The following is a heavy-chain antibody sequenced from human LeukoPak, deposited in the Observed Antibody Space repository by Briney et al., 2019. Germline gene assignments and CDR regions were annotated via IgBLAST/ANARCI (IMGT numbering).Heavy chain of an antibody. CDR3: ARGSTGTTSLFDY. Sequence: SETLSLTCTVSGGSISSSSYYWGWIRQPPGKGLEWIGSIYYSGSTYYNPSLKSRVTISVDTSKNQFSLKLGSVTAADTAVYYCARGSTGTTSLFDYWGQGTLVTVSS. CDR1: GGSISSSSYY. D-gene: IGHD1-7*01. J-gene: IGHJ4*02. V-gene: IGHV4-39*07. CDR2: IYYSGST.